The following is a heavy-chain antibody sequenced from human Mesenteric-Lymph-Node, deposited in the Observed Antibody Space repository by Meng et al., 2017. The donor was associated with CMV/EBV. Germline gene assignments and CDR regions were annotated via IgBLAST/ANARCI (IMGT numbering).Heavy chain of an antibody. CDR1: GGSISSSSSY. CDR3: ARQPVYGSGFDY. Sequence: LSGGSISSSSSYWGWIRQPPGKGLEWIGSIYYSGSTYYNPSLKSRVTISVDTSKNQFSLKLSSVTAADTAVYYCARQPVYGSGFDYWGQGTLVTVSS. CDR2: IYYSGST. D-gene: IGHD2-8*01. J-gene: IGHJ4*02. V-gene: IGHV4-39*01.